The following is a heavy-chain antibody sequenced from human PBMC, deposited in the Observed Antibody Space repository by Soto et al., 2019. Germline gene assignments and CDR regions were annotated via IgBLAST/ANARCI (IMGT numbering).Heavy chain of an antibody. CDR2: IIPILGIA. J-gene: IGHJ4*02. V-gene: IGHV1-69*02. CDR3: ATFPPVVMYY. D-gene: IGHD3-16*01. Sequence: QVQLVQSGAEVKKPGSSVKVSCKASGGTFSSYTISWVRQAPGQGLEWMGRIIPILGIANYAQKFQGRVTITADKATSTAYIELSSLRSEYTAVYYCATFPPVVMYYWGQGTLVTVSS. CDR1: GGTFSSYT.